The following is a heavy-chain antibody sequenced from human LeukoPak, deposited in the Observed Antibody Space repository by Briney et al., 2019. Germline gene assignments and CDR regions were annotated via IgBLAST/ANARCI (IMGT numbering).Heavy chain of an antibody. CDR3: ARHVTAVAGPIDF. CDR1: GGSISSSSHY. V-gene: IGHV4-39*01. J-gene: IGHJ4*02. D-gene: IGHD6-19*01. CDR2: IYYSGST. Sequence: SETLSLTCTVSGGSISSSSHYWGWIRQPPGKGLEWIGNIYYSGSTYYNPSLKSRVAISVDTSKNQFSLKLSSVTAADTAVYYCARHVTAVAGPIDFWGQGTLVTVSS.